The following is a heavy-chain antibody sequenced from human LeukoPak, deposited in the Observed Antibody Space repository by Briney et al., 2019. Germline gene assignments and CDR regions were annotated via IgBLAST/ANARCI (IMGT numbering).Heavy chain of an antibody. V-gene: IGHV3-20*04. J-gene: IGHJ4*02. CDR3: ASNGGAVAKTTEFDY. Sequence: GGSLRLSCSASGFMFDDYGMTWVRQAPGKGLEWVSGINWNGGSTGYADFVKGRFTISRDNAKRSLYLQMNSLRAEDTAIYYCASNGGAVAKTTEFDYWGQGTLVTVSS. CDR2: INWNGGST. CDR1: GFMFDDYG. D-gene: IGHD6-19*01.